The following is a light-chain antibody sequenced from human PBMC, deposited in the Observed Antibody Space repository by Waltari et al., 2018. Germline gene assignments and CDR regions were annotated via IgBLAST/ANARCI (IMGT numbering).Light chain of an antibody. CDR2: WAS. CDR3: QQYYSTPYT. J-gene: IGKJ2*01. Sequence: DIQMTQSPSTLSASVGERVTITCRAPINRKSYQNVLYNSNNKNYLAWYQQKPGQPPKLFIYWASTRESGVPDRFSGSGSGTDFTLTISSLQAEDVAVYYCQQYYSTPYTFGQGTKLEIK. CDR1: QNVLYNSNNKNY. V-gene: IGKV4-1*01.